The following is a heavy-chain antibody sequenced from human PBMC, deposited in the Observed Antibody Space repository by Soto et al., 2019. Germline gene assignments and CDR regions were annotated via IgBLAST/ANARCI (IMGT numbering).Heavy chain of an antibody. Sequence: QVQLVESGGGVVQPGRSLRLSCAASGFTFSSYGMHWVRQAPGKGLEWVAVLSYDGSNKYYADSVKGRFTISRDNSKNKLYLQMNSLRAEDTAVYYCAKDHLGLLWLGELWYMDVWGKGTTVTVSS. J-gene: IGHJ6*03. V-gene: IGHV3-30*18. CDR3: AKDHLGLLWLGELWYMDV. D-gene: IGHD3-10*01. CDR2: LSYDGSNK. CDR1: GFTFSSYG.